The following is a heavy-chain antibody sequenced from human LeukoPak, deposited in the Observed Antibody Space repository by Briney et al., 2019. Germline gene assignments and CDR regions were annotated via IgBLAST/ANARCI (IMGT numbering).Heavy chain of an antibody. J-gene: IGHJ3*02. V-gene: IGHV5-10-1*01. D-gene: IGHD2-21*02. CDR1: GYSFTRYW. Sequence: GESLKISCKGSGYSFTRYWISWVRQMPGKGLEWMGRIDPSDSYTNYSPSFQGHVTISADKSISTAYLQWSSLKASDTAMYYCARLRAYCGGDCSPQAFDIWGQGTMVTVSS. CDR2: IDPSDSYT. CDR3: ARLRAYCGGDCSPQAFDI.